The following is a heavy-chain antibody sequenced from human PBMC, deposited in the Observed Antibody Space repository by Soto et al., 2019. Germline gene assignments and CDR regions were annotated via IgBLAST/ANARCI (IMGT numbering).Heavy chain of an antibody. Sequence: ASVKVSCKASGYTFTSYAMHWVRQAPGQRLEWIGWINAGNGNIKYLHKFQGRVTITRDTSASTAYMELSSLRSEDTVVYYCTRDSLPVAGVYYYGMDVWGQGTTVTVSS. J-gene: IGHJ6*02. V-gene: IGHV1-3*01. CDR2: INAGNGNI. CDR3: TRDSLPVAGVYYYGMDV. CDR1: GYTFTSYA. D-gene: IGHD6-19*01.